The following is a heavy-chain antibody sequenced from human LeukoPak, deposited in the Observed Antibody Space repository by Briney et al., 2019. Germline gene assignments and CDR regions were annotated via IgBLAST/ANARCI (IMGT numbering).Heavy chain of an antibody. CDR3: AKDRTASWCFDH. CDR1: GFTFSSYA. V-gene: IGHV3-30*02. D-gene: IGHD6-13*01. Sequence: KPGGSLRLSCAASGFTFSSYAMHWVRQAPGKGLEWVAVIQYDASEKWYQDSVKGRFTISRDNSKNTVFLQMNGLRDEDTAVYYCAKDRTASWCFDHCGQGTLVTVSS. CDR2: IQYDASEK. J-gene: IGHJ4*02.